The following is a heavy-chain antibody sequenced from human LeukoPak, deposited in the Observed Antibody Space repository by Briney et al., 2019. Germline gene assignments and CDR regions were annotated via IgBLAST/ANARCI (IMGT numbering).Heavy chain of an antibody. D-gene: IGHD1-26*01. Sequence: GSVNVSCKASGYTSSSYDINWVRQATGQGLEWMGWMNPNSGNTGYAQKFQGRVTMTRNTSISTAYMELSSLRSEDTAVYYCAREWELRPQGAFDIWGQGTMVTVSS. CDR2: MNPNSGNT. CDR1: GYTSSSYD. J-gene: IGHJ3*02. V-gene: IGHV1-8*01. CDR3: AREWELRPQGAFDI.